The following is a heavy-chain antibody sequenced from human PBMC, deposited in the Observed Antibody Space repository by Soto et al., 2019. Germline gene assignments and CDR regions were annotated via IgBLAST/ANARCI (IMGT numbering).Heavy chain of an antibody. CDR1: GGSISSSSYY. V-gene: IGHV4-39*01. CDR3: ARHFSPYSSSGEIDY. D-gene: IGHD6-13*01. CDR2: IYYSGST. Sequence: QLQLQESGPGLVKPSETLSLTCTVSGGSISSSSYYWGWIRQPPGKGLEWIGSIYYSGSTYYNPSLKSRVPIPENTSNNQFSLKLSSVTAEDTAVYYCARHFSPYSSSGEIDYWGQGTLVTVSP. J-gene: IGHJ4*02.